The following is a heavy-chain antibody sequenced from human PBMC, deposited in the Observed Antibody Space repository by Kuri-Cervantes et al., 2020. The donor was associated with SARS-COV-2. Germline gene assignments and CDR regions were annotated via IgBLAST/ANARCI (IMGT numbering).Heavy chain of an antibody. CDR3: TKDDFWSGYSDY. J-gene: IGHJ4*02. V-gene: IGHV3-49*04. D-gene: IGHD3-3*01. CDR1: GFTFGDYA. Sequence: GGSLRLSCAASGFTFGDYAMSWVRQAPGKGLEWVGFIRSKAYGGTTEYAASVKGRFTISRDDSKSIAYLQMNSLKTEDTAVYYCTKDDFWSGYSDYWGQGTLVTVSS. CDR2: IRSKAYGGTT.